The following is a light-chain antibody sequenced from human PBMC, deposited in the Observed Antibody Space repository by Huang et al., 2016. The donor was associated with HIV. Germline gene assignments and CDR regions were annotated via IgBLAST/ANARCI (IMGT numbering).Light chain of an antibody. CDR1: QSLSGW. J-gene: IGKJ2*01. V-gene: IGKV1-5*03. Sequence: DIQMTQSPSTLSASIGDRVTITCRASQSLSGWLAWYQQRPGTAPQLLISKASSLQIGVPPRFSGSGSGTDFIRTISSLQPDDFATYYCQQLHNSPYTFGQGTKLEIK. CDR2: KAS. CDR3: QQLHNSPYT.